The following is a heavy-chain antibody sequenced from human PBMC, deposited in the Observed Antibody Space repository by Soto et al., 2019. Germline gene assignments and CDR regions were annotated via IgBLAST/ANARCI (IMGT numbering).Heavy chain of an antibody. CDR1: GFTFSSYA. J-gene: IGHJ6*02. D-gene: IGHD2-2*02. Sequence: GGSLRLSCAASGFTFSSYAMSWVRQAPGKGLEWVSAISGSGGSTYYADSVKGRFTISRDNSKNTLYLQMNSLRAEDTAVYYCAKEGGRKNTAYSYYYGMDVWGQGTTVTVSS. CDR2: ISGSGGST. V-gene: IGHV3-23*01. CDR3: AKEGGRKNTAYSYYYGMDV.